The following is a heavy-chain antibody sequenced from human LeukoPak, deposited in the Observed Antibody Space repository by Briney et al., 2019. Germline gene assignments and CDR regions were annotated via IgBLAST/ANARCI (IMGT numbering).Heavy chain of an antibody. CDR2: IREDGTIT. Sequence: GGSQRLSCAASGFTFSSYWMHWVRQVPGKGLVWVSRIREDGTITNYEDSVKGRFTIFRDNARNTLYLQMHSLRAEDTAIYYCARNFVGTSTSDFDSWGQGTQVTVSS. CDR1: GFTFSSYW. V-gene: IGHV3-74*01. J-gene: IGHJ4*02. D-gene: IGHD1-26*01. CDR3: ARNFVGTSTSDFDS.